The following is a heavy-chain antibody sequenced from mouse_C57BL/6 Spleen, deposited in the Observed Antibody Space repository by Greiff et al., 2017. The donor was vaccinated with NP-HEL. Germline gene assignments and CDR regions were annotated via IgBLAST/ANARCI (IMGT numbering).Heavy chain of an antibody. CDR3: AKESRTAQAEAWFAY. CDR2: IHPNSGST. D-gene: IGHD3-2*02. CDR1: GYTFTSYW. V-gene: IGHV1-64*01. J-gene: IGHJ3*01. Sequence: QVQLQQPGAELVKPGASVKLSCKASGYTFTSYWMHWVKQRPGQGLEWIGMIHPNSGSTNYNEKFKSKATLTVDKSSSTAYMQLSSLTSEDSAVYDCAKESRTAQAEAWFAYWGQVTLVTVSA.